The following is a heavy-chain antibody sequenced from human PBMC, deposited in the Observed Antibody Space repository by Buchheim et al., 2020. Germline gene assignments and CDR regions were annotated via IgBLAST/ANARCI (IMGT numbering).Heavy chain of an antibody. D-gene: IGHD4/OR15-4a*01. CDR3: ARRDYGGSSTTYYFDS. Sequence: QVQLQESGPGLVKTSETLSLTCSVSGDSISSYFWGWIRQPPGKGLEWVGHVYFSGKTNYNPALKDRVSISVETSKNHFSLNLISVTAADTAVYYCARRDYGGSSTTYYFDSWGQGTL. CDR1: GDSISSYF. J-gene: IGHJ4*02. CDR2: VYFSGKT. V-gene: IGHV4-59*08.